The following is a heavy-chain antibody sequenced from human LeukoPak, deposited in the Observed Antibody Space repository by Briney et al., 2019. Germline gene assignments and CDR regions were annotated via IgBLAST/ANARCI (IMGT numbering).Heavy chain of an antibody. CDR1: GGPFSGYS. Sequence: SETLSLTCAVHGGPFSGYSWNWIRQPPGMGLEWIGEVNHSGSTNYNPSLKSRVTISVDTAKNQFSLKLSSVTAADTSVYYCARGGYSGYRSRFDYWGQGTLVAVSS. CDR3: ARGGYSGYRSRFDY. D-gene: IGHD5-12*01. J-gene: IGHJ4*02. CDR2: VNHSGST. V-gene: IGHV4-34*01.